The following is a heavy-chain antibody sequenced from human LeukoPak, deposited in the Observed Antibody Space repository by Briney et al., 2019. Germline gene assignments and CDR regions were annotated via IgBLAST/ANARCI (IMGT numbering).Heavy chain of an antibody. CDR2: ITASSTTI. CDR1: GFSISNYE. CDR3: AKGPGARGHFNWFDP. J-gene: IGHJ5*02. V-gene: IGHV3-48*03. Sequence: PGGSLRLSCTASGFSISNYEMNWVRQAPGKGLEWISYITASSTTIYYADSVKGRFTISRDNAKNSLYLQMNGLRGEDTAVYYCAKGPGARGHFNWFDPWGQGTLVTVSS. D-gene: IGHD5-12*01.